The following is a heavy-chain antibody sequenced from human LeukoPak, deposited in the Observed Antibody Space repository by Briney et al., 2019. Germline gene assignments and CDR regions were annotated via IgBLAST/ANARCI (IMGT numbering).Heavy chain of an antibody. CDR2: IYSGDST. Sequence: GGSLRLSCAASGFTVSSNYMSWVRQAPGKGLECVSVIYSGDSTYYADSVKGRFTISRDNAENSLYLQMNSLRAEDTAVYYCARDYYDSSGSNWFDPWGQGTLVAVSS. CDR3: ARDYYDSSGSNWFDP. CDR1: GFTVSSNY. V-gene: IGHV3-53*01. D-gene: IGHD3-22*01. J-gene: IGHJ5*02.